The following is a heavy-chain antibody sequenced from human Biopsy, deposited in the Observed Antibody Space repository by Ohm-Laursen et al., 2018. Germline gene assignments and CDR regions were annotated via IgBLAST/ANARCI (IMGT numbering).Heavy chain of an antibody. CDR1: GYTFTAFS. D-gene: IGHD2-21*02. J-gene: IGHJ2*01. CDR3: ARGRRHCSGACSRWYFDL. Sequence: SVKVSCKPSGYTFTAFSVHWLRQAPGQGLEWMGWINPKSGDTDYPQNFQGRVSMTRDTSISTAYMDLSRLRSDDAAVYYCARGRRHCSGACSRWYFDLWGRGTLVTVSS. V-gene: IGHV1-2*02. CDR2: INPKSGDT.